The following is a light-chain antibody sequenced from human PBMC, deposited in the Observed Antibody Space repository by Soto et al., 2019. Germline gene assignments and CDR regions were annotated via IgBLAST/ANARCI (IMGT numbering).Light chain of an antibody. V-gene: IGKV3-20*01. Sequence: EIVLTQSPGTLSLSPGERATLSCSASQSVSSSYLAWYQQKPGQAPRLLIYDASTRATGIPARFSGSGSGTDFTLTISRLEPEDFAVYYCQQHGSSPITFGQGTRREIK. J-gene: IGKJ5*01. CDR3: QQHGSSPIT. CDR1: QSVSSSY. CDR2: DAS.